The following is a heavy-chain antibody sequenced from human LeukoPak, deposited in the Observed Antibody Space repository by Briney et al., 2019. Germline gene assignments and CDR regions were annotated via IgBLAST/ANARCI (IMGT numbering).Heavy chain of an antibody. CDR2: ISGGGDST. J-gene: IGHJ4*02. Sequence: PGGSLRLSCAASGFTFTNYAMKWVRQPPGKGLEWVSTISGGGDSTYYAESVKGRFTISRDNSKNTVYLQMNSLRAEDTAVYYCAEEGVSTRGWYVADWGQGTLVTVSS. D-gene: IGHD6-19*01. V-gene: IGHV3-23*01. CDR1: GFTFTNYA. CDR3: AEEGVSTRGWYVAD.